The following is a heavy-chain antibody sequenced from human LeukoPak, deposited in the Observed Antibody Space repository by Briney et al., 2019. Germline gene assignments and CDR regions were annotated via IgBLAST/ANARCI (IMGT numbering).Heavy chain of an antibody. CDR2: TSGSGGST. CDR3: ARDGTEPAHVDIVATIGGFDY. V-gene: IGHV3-23*01. Sequence: PGGSLRLSCAASGFTFSSYAMSWVRQAPGKGLEWVSATSGSGGSTYYADSVKGRFTISRDNAKNSLYLQMNSLRAEDTAVYYCARDGTEPAHVDIVATIGGFDYWGQGTLVTVSS. D-gene: IGHD5-12*01. CDR1: GFTFSSYA. J-gene: IGHJ4*02.